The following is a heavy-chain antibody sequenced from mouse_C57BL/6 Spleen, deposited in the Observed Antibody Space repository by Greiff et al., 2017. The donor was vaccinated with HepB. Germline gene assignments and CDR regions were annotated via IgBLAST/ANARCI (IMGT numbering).Heavy chain of an antibody. CDR2: IDPANGNT. J-gene: IGHJ4*01. CDR3: ARGDGSAPSYYAMDY. CDR1: GFNIKNTY. Sequence: DVQLQESVAELVRPGASVKLSCTASGFNIKNTYMHWVKQRPEQGLEWIGRIDPANGNTKYAPKFQGKATITADTSSNTAYLQRSSLTSEDTAIYYCARGDGSAPSYYAMDYWGQGTSVTVSS. V-gene: IGHV14-3*01. D-gene: IGHD1-1*01.